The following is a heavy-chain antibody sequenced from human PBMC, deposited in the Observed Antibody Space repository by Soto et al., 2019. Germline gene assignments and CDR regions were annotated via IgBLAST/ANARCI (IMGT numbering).Heavy chain of an antibody. CDR3: ARDLTSRIAAAGSGYYYGMDV. Sequence: LRLSCAASGFTFSSYSMNWVRQAPGKGLEWVSSISSSSSYIYYADSVKGRFTISRDNAKNSLYLQMNSLRAEDTAVYYCARDLTSRIAAAGSGYYYGMDVWGQGTTVTVSS. D-gene: IGHD6-13*01. CDR2: ISSSSSYI. V-gene: IGHV3-21*01. J-gene: IGHJ6*02. CDR1: GFTFSSYS.